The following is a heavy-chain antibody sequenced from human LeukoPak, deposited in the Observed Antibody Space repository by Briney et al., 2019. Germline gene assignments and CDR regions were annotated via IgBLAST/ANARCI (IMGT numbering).Heavy chain of an antibody. J-gene: IGHJ4*02. CDR1: GASSNNFY. D-gene: IGHD4-17*01. CDR3: SAISGDYSDFDY. V-gene: IGHV4-34*01. CDR2: ITHDGRI. Sequence: SETLSLTCAVYGASSNNFYWSWVRQPPGEGLEWIGEITHDGRINYNPSLKSRVTISLGTSQNHFSLKWRSLTAAGTAVYYCSAISGDYSDFDYWDQGSLVTVST.